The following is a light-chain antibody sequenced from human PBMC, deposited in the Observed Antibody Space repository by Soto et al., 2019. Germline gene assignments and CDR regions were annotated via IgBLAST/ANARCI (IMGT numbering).Light chain of an antibody. J-gene: IGKJ1*01. V-gene: IGKV1-6*01. Sequence: AIQMTPSPSSLSASVGDRVTITCRASQGIRNDLGWYQQKPGKAPKLLIYAASSLQSGVPSRFSGSGSCTDFTLTISSLQPEDFATYYCLQDYNYPRTFGQGTKVEI. CDR3: LQDYNYPRT. CDR1: QGIRND. CDR2: AAS.